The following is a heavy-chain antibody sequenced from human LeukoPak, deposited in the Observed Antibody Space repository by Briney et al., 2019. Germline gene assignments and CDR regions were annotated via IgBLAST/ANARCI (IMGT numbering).Heavy chain of an antibody. CDR2: IHYSGST. CDR1: GGSISSYY. D-gene: IGHD6-19*01. Sequence: TSETLSLTCTVPGGSISSYYWSWIRQPPGKGLEWIADIHYSGSTNYNPSLKSRVTISVDTSKNQFSLKLSSVTAADTAVYYCARASSGLLHYWGQGTLVTVSS. J-gene: IGHJ4*02. CDR3: ARASSGLLHY. V-gene: IGHV4-59*01.